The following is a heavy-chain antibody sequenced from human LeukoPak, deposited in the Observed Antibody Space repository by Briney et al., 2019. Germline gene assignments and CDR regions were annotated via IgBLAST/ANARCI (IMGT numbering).Heavy chain of an antibody. CDR2: IKSKTDGKTT. Sequence: GGSLRLSCAASRFTFSNAWMNWVRQAPGKGLEWVGRIKSKTDGKTTDYAAPVKGRFTISRDDSKDTLFLQMNSLKTEDTGVYYCTTAGSGSPFRYWGQGTLVTVSS. J-gene: IGHJ4*02. CDR1: RFTFSNAW. CDR3: TTAGSGSPFRY. V-gene: IGHV3-15*01. D-gene: IGHD1-26*01.